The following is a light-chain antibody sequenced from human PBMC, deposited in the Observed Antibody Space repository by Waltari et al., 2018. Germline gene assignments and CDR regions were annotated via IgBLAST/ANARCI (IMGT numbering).Light chain of an antibody. V-gene: IGKV3-20*01. CDR1: QSGISSY. J-gene: IGKJ3*01. Sequence: EIVLTQSPGTLYLSPGERATLACRARQSGISSYLAWYQQKPGNAPRLLIYGASSRATGIPDRFSGSGYGTDFTLTIRRLEPEDFAVYYCQLYGSSLFTVGPGTKVDIK. CDR3: QLYGSSLFT. CDR2: GAS.